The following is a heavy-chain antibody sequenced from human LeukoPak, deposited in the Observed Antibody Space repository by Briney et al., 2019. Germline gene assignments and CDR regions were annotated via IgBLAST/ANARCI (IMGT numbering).Heavy chain of an antibody. V-gene: IGHV3-21*01. J-gene: IGHJ4*02. CDR1: GFTLSNYS. CDR3: ATDLAYGDHGL. Sequence: GGSLRLSCAASGFTLSNYSMNWVRQAPGKGLEWVAFISSSSSYIFYADSLKGRFTISRDNAKNSLYLQMNSLRADDTAVYYCATDLAYGDHGLWGQGTLVTVSS. D-gene: IGHD4-17*01. CDR2: ISSSSSYI.